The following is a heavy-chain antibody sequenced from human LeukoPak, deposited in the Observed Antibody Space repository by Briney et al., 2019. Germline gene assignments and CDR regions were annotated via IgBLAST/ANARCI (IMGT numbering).Heavy chain of an antibody. D-gene: IGHD3-3*01. J-gene: IGHJ3*01. CDR2: ISFDGSKR. CDR1: GFTFSAYG. CDR3: ARDGASFFGVVLASDV. Sequence: PVGSLRLSCAAPGFTFSAYGMHWVRQTPGKGLEWVAYISFDGSKRSYADSVKGRFTISRDNSKKTLYLQMNSLRAEDTAVYYCARDGASFFGVVLASDVWGQGTMVTVSS. V-gene: IGHV3-33*05.